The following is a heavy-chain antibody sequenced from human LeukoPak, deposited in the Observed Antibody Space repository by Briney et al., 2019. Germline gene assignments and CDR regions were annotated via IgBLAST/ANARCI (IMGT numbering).Heavy chain of an antibody. V-gene: IGHV3-48*01. CDR2: ITPTSTTI. Sequence: GGSLRLSCAASGFTFGDYWMSWVRQAPGKGLEWVSYITPTSTTIYYADSVKGRFTISRDNAKNSAYLQMSGLRVEDTAMYYCARDDSASGDEFDFWGQGILVTVSS. J-gene: IGHJ4*02. CDR1: GFTFGDYW. D-gene: IGHD6-13*01. CDR3: ARDDSASGDEFDF.